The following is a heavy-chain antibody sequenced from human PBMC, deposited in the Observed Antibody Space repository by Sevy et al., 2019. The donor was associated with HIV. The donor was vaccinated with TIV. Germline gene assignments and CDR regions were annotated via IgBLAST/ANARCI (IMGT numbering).Heavy chain of an antibody. V-gene: IGHV1-3*01. CDR1: GYTFTSYA. CDR2: INAGNGNT. D-gene: IGHD6-19*01. CDR3: ARQYSSGWYGVGNWFDP. J-gene: IGHJ5*02. Sequence: ASVKVSCKASGYTFTSYAMHWVRQAPGQRLEWMGGINAGNGNTKYSQKFQGRVTITRDTSASTAYMELSSLRSEDTAVYYCARQYSSGWYGVGNWFDPWGQVTLVTVSS.